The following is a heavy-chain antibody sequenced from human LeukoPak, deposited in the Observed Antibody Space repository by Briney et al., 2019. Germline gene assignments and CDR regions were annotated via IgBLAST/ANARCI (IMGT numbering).Heavy chain of an antibody. V-gene: IGHV3-23*01. J-gene: IGHJ4*02. CDR2: ISGSGGST. Sequence: GGTLRLSCAASGFTFSSYGMSWVRQAPGKGLEWVSAISGSGGSTYYADSVKGRFTISRDNSKNTLYLQMNSLRAEDTAVYYCAKDIATLYGDYVFDYWGQGTLVTVSS. D-gene: IGHD4-17*01. CDR1: GFTFSSYG. CDR3: AKDIATLYGDYVFDY.